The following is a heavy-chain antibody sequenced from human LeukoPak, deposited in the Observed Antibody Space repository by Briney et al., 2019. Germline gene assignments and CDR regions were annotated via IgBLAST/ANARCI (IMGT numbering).Heavy chain of an antibody. CDR2: ISGSGGST. V-gene: IGHV3-23*01. J-gene: IGHJ3*01. CDR3: AYYDSSGYYYGGYAFDV. D-gene: IGHD3-22*01. CDR1: GFTFSSYG. Sequence: GGTLRLSCAASGFTFSSYGMSWVRQAPGKGLEWVSAISGSGGSTYYADSVKGRFTISRDNSKNTLYLQMNSLRAEDTAVYYCAYYDSSGYYYGGYAFDVWGQGTMVTVSS.